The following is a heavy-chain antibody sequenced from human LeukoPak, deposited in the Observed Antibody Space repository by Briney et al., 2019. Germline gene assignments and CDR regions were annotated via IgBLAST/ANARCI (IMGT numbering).Heavy chain of an antibody. D-gene: IGHD2-15*01. V-gene: IGHV4-39*07. Sequence: PSETLSLTCSVSGGSISSSSYYWGWIRQPPGKGLEWIGSIYYSGSTNYNPSLKSRVTMSLDTSKNQFSLKLSSVTAADTAVYHCARDSGSNFDYWGQGTLVTVSS. CDR1: GGSISSSSYY. CDR2: IYYSGST. CDR3: ARDSGSNFDY. J-gene: IGHJ4*02.